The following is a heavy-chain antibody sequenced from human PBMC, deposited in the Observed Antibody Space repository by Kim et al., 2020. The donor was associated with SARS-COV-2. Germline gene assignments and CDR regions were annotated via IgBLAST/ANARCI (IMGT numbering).Heavy chain of an antibody. CDR3: AIDYVDTAMADYYYYGMDV. CDR2: IIPIFGTA. Sequence: SVKVSCKASGGTFSSYAISWVRQAPGQGLEWMGGIIPIFGTANYAQKFQGRVTITADESTSTAYMELSSLRSEDTAVYYCAIDYVDTAMADYYYYGMDVWGQGTTVTVSS. D-gene: IGHD5-18*01. V-gene: IGHV1-69*13. CDR1: GGTFSSYA. J-gene: IGHJ6*02.